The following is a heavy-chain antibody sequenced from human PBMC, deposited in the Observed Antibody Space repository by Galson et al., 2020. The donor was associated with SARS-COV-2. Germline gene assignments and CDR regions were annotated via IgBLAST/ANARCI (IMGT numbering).Heavy chain of an antibody. J-gene: IGHJ1*01. D-gene: IGHD6-19*01. CDR1: GFTFSSYA. CDR2: ISYDGSNK. CDR3: ARVPGYSSGCYAEYFQH. Sequence: GGSLRLSCAASGFTFSSYAMHWVRQAPGKGLEWVAVISYDGSNKYYADSVKGRFTISRDNSKNTLYLQMNSLRAEDTAVYYCARVPGYSSGCYAEYFQHWGQGTLVTVSS. V-gene: IGHV3-30-3*01.